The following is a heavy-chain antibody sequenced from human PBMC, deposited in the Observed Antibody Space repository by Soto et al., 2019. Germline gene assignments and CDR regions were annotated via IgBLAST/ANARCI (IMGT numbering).Heavy chain of an antibody. CDR2: IGDSSDNT. J-gene: IGHJ4*02. V-gene: IGHV3-23*01. Sequence: GVSLRHPCRASGLHIITYCRSLVRHDPGKGLEWVSTIGDSSDNTFYADSVRGRFTISRDNSKNTLYLQMSSLRAEDTAMYYCAKDLTGDSGQGHLCDYWGQGVLVT. CDR1: GLHIITYC. D-gene: IGHD7-27*01. CDR3: AKDLTGDSGQGHLCDY.